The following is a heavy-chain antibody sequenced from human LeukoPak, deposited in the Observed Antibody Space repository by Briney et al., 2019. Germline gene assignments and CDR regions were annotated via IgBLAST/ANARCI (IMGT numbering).Heavy chain of an antibody. V-gene: IGHV3-48*04. Sequence: PGGSLRLSCAASGFTFSSFSMNWVRQAPGKGLEWVSYISSSSSTIYYADSVKGRFTISRDNAKNSLYLQMNSLRAEDTAVYYCARGRFLEWLLVHDAFDIWGQGTMVTVSS. CDR3: ARGRFLEWLLVHDAFDI. D-gene: IGHD3-3*01. J-gene: IGHJ3*02. CDR1: GFTFSSFS. CDR2: ISSSSSTI.